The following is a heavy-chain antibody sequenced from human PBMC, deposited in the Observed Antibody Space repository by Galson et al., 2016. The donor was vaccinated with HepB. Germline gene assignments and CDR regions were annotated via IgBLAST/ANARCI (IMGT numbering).Heavy chain of an antibody. V-gene: IGHV1-18*01. D-gene: IGHD4-23*01. CDR2: ISANSGNT. CDR3: ARDRWYTFDY. J-gene: IGHJ4*02. CDR1: GYTFTING. Sequence: SVKVSCKASGYTFTINGISWVRQAPGQGLEWMGWISANSGNTNYAQKFQGRVTMNRDTSTSTAYMELRSLRSDDTAVYYCARDRWYTFDYWGQGTLVTVSS.